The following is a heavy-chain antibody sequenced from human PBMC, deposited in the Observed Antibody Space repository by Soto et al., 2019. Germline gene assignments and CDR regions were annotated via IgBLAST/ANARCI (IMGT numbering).Heavy chain of an antibody. Sequence: QVQLIQSGGDVKKPGASVKVSCKASGYTFTSYGIPWVRQGPGQGLEWLGWISTYNGKTKYAQILQGRATIATDTSTTTTYMEVRDLISDDTAVYYCARDPFWVRAPVAIAGWFDLWGQGTLVSVS. CDR1: GYTFTSYG. J-gene: IGHJ5*02. V-gene: IGHV1-18*01. CDR3: ARDPFWVRAPVAIAGWFDL. D-gene: IGHD2-2*01. CDR2: ISTYNGKT.